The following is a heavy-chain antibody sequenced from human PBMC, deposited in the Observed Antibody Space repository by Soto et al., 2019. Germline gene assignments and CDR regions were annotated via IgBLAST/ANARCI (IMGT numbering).Heavy chain of an antibody. CDR2: IYPGDSDT. Sequence: GESLKNSCKGSGYSFSSYWIGWVRPMPGKRLGWMGIIYPGDSDTRYSPSFQGQVTISADKSISTAYLQWSSLKASDTAMYYCARQNDYVWGSYRRPQVLDVWGQGTTVTVSS. CDR1: GYSFSSYW. J-gene: IGHJ6*02. V-gene: IGHV5-51*01. CDR3: ARQNDYVWGSYRRPQVLDV. D-gene: IGHD3-16*02.